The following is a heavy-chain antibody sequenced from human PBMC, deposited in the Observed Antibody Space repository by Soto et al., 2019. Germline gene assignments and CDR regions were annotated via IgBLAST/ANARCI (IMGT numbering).Heavy chain of an antibody. D-gene: IGHD6-13*01. V-gene: IGHV1-18*01. CDR3: ARVSPSSRAAEP. CDR1: GHTFTSYG. Sequence: ASVKVSCKASGHTFTSYGISWVRQAPGQGLEWMGWISAYNGNTNYAQSLQGGVTMTTDTSTTTAYMELRSLKSDDTAVYYCARVSPSSRAAEPWGQGTLVTVSS. CDR2: ISAYNGNT. J-gene: IGHJ4*02.